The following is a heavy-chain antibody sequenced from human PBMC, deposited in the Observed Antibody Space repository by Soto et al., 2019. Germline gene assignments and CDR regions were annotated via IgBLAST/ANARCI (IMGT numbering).Heavy chain of an antibody. CDR2: ISYDGSNK. CDR3: AQSGSYDGFLDYFDY. Sequence: GGSLRLSCAASGFTFSSYDMHWVRQAPGKGLEWVAVISYDGSNKYYADSVKGRFTISRDNSNNTLYLQMNSLRAEDTAVYYCAQSGSYDGFLDYFDYWGQGTLVTVSS. CDR1: GFTFSSYD. D-gene: IGHD1-26*01. J-gene: IGHJ4*02. V-gene: IGHV3-30*03.